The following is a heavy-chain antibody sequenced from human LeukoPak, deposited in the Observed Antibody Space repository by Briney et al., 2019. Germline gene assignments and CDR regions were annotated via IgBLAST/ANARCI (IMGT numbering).Heavy chain of an antibody. J-gene: IGHJ3*02. Sequence: SETLSLTCTVSGGSISSGSHYWGWIRQPPGKGLEWIATIYYSGSTYYNPSLKSRVTISVDTSKNQFSLKLSSVTAADTPVYYCAGYCTSTSCYGGDAFDIWGQGTMVTVSS. CDR1: GGSISSGSHY. CDR2: IYYSGST. CDR3: AGYCTSTSCYGGDAFDI. D-gene: IGHD2-2*01. V-gene: IGHV4-39*01.